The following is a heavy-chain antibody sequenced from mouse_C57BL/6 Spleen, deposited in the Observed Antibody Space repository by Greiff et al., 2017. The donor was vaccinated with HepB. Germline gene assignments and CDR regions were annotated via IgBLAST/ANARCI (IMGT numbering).Heavy chain of an antibody. Sequence: EVKLMESGGGLVKPGGSLKLSCAASGFTFSDYGMHWVRQAPEKGLEWVAYISSGSSTIYYADTVKGRFTISRDNAKNTLFLQMTSLRSEDTAMYYCARGGDGYSAWFAYWGQGTLVTVSA. J-gene: IGHJ3*01. V-gene: IGHV5-17*01. D-gene: IGHD2-3*01. CDR3: ARGGDGYSAWFAY. CDR2: ISSGSSTI. CDR1: GFTFSDYG.